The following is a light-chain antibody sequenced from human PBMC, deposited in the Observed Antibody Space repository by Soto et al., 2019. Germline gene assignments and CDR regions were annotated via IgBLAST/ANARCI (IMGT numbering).Light chain of an antibody. J-gene: IGLJ1*01. CDR2: GFT. V-gene: IGLV2-14*03. CDR3: SSFTSNSIYG. CDR1: DNDIGTYDY. Sequence: QSVLTQPTSGSGSPGQSITSSCTGNDNDIGTYDYVSWYQQHPARAPRLRIHGFTTRPSGISGRFSASKSGLTASLTISGLQPADEADYYCSSFTSNSIYGFGTGTKVTVL.